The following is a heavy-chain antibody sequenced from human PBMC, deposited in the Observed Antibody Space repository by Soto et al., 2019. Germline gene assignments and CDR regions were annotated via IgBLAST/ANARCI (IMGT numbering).Heavy chain of an antibody. CDR1: VDSITTYD. J-gene: IGHJ6*02. CDR2: IDTSGNT. CDR3: ATYNNNRLHTEALDV. Sequence: TLSLTCTVSVDSITTYDWSWIRQPAGKGLEWIGRIDTSGNTNYNPSLKSRVTMSVDTSKKQFSLKLTSVTAADTAVYYCATYNNNRLHTEALDVSGQGTTVPVSS. V-gene: IGHV4-4*07. D-gene: IGHD1-20*01.